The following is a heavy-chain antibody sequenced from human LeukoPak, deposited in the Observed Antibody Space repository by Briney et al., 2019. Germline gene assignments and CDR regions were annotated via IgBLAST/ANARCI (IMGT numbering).Heavy chain of an antibody. CDR2: INPNSGGT. CDR3: ARDSAVRQDAFDI. Sequence: ASVKVSCKASGYTFTGYYMHWVRQAPGQGLEWMGWINPNSGGTNYAQKFQGRVTMTRDTSISTAYMELSRLRSDDTAVYYCARDSAVRQDAFDIWGQGTMVTVSS. J-gene: IGHJ3*02. D-gene: IGHD6-19*01. CDR1: GYTFTGYY. V-gene: IGHV1-2*02.